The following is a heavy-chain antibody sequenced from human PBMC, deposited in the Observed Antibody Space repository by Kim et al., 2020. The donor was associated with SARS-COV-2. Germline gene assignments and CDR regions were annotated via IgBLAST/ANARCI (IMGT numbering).Heavy chain of an antibody. CDR2: IYPGDSDT. CDR3: ARRVRGGYWYFDL. J-gene: IGHJ2*01. V-gene: IGHV5-51*01. CDR1: VYRFTSYW. D-gene: IGHD3-10*01. Sequence: GESLKISCKGSVYRFTSYWIGWVRQMPGKGLEWMGIIYPGDSDTRYSPSFQGQVTISADKSISTAYLQWSSLKASDTAMYYCARRVRGGYWYFDLWGRGTLVTVSS.